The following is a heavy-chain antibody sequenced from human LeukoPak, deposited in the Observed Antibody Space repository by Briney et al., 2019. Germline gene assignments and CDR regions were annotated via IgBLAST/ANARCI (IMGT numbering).Heavy chain of an antibody. CDR1: GFTFSSYT. J-gene: IGHJ4*02. D-gene: IGHD2-2*01. Sequence: GGSLRLSCAASGFTFSSYTMNWVRQAPGKGLEWVSSISSSSSYIYYADSVKGRFTISRDNAKNSLYLQMNSLRAEDTAVYYCARDSEYQLLVGYWGQGTLVTVSS. V-gene: IGHV3-21*01. CDR2: ISSSSSYI. CDR3: ARDSEYQLLVGY.